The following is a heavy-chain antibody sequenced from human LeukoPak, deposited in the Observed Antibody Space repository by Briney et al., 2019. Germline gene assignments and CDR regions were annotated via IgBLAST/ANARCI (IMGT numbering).Heavy chain of an antibody. J-gene: IGHJ4*02. D-gene: IGHD1-26*01. CDR3: ARASSGSHGDY. V-gene: IGHV3-74*01. Sequence: PGGSLRLSCAASGFTFSSYWMSWVRQAPGEGLVWVSRINTDGSSTNYADSVKGRFTISRDNAKNTLYLQMNSLRVEDTAVYYCARASSGSHGDYWGQGTLVTVSS. CDR2: INTDGSST. CDR1: GFTFSSYW.